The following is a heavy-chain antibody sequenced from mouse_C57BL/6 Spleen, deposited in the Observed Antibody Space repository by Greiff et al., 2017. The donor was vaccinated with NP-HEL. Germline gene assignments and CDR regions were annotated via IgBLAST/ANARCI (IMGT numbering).Heavy chain of an antibody. V-gene: IGHV1-82*01. J-gene: IGHJ2*01. Sequence: VQLQESGPELVKPGASVKISCKASGYAFSSSWMNWVKQRPGKGLEWIGRIYPGDGDTNYNGKFKGKATLTADKSSSTAYMQLSSLTSEDSAVYFCVGLRGFDYWGQGTTLTVSS. CDR3: VGLRGFDY. CDR1: GYAFSSSW. CDR2: IYPGDGDT. D-gene: IGHD3-2*02.